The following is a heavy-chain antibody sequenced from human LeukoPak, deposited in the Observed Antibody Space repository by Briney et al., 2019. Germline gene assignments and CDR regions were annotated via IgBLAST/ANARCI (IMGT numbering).Heavy chain of an antibody. J-gene: IGHJ3*02. V-gene: IGHV3-30-3*01. Sequence: GGSLRLSCAASGFTFSSYAMHWVRQAPGKGLEWVAVISYDGSNKYYADSVKGRFTISRDNSKNTLYLQMNSLRAEDTAVYYCAREGDSSGWHGAFDIWGQGTMVTVSS. CDR3: AREGDSSGWHGAFDI. CDR1: GFTFSSYA. D-gene: IGHD6-19*01. CDR2: ISYDGSNK.